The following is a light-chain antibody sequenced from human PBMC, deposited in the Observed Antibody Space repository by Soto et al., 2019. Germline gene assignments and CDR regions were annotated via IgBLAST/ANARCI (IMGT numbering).Light chain of an antibody. J-gene: IGKJ1*01. CDR1: QGVSNY. CDR2: AAS. CDR3: QKYNSAPWT. Sequence: DIQMTQSPSSLSASVGDRVTITCRASQGVSNYLAWYQQKPGKVPKLLIYAASTLQSGVSSRFSGSGSGTDFTLTIISLQPEDVATYYCQKYNSAPWTFGQGTKVEIK. V-gene: IGKV1-27*01.